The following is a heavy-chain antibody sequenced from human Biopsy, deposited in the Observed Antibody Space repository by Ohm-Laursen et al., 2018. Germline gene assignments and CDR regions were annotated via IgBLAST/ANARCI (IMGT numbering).Heavy chain of an antibody. CDR3: VRGVDYYDPYHYYALDV. J-gene: IGHJ6*02. CDR1: YGSISGHF. V-gene: IGHV4-59*11. D-gene: IGHD3-22*01. CDR2: VYYNGNT. Sequence: SETLSLTCAVTYGSISGHFWSWIRQAPGKGLEWIGYVYYNGNTNYSPSLKSRATISLDTSKDLFSLKVRSVTAADTAVYYCVRGVDYYDPYHYYALDVWGQGTTVTVSS.